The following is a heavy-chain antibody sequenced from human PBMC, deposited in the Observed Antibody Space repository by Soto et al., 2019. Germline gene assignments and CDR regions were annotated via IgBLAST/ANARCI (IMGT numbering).Heavy chain of an antibody. CDR3: ARHEAVWYFDS. D-gene: IGHD3-16*01. V-gene: IGHV4-39*06. CDR2: IYYSRST. J-gene: IGHJ4*01. CDR1: RGSISSGTNY. Sequence: PSETLSLTCTVSRGSISSGTNYCALIHQPPEKGLERITNIYYSRSTFYNPSLKRRVTISLDTSKNQFPLTLRAVTAADTAVYYCARHEAVWYFDSWVQGTLVTVSS.